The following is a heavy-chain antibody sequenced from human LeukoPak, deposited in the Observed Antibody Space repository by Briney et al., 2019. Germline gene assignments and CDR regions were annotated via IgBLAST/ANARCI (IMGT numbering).Heavy chain of an antibody. Sequence: GGSLRLSCAASGFTVSSNYMSWVRQAPGKGLEWVSVIYSGGSTYYADSVKGRFTISRDNSKNTLYLQMNSLRAEDTAVYYCAREGSTVRYYFDYWGQGTLVTVSS. V-gene: IGHV3-53*05. CDR3: AREGSTVRYYFDY. CDR2: IYSGGST. CDR1: GFTVSSNY. D-gene: IGHD4-11*01. J-gene: IGHJ4*02.